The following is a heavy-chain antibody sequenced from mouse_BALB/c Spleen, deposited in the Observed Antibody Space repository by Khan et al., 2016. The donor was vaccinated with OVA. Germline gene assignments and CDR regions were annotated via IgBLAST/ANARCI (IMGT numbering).Heavy chain of an antibody. D-gene: IGHD4-1*01. CDR3: ASELGRYYALDY. CDR1: GYSITSDYA. Sequence: EVKLLESGPGLVKPSQSLSLTCTVTGYSITSDYAWNWIRQFPGNKLEWMGYISYSGSTTYNPSLNSRISITRDTSKDQFFLQLKSVTSEDTATYYCASELGRYYALDYWGQGTSVTVSS. CDR2: ISYSGST. V-gene: IGHV3-2*02. J-gene: IGHJ4*01.